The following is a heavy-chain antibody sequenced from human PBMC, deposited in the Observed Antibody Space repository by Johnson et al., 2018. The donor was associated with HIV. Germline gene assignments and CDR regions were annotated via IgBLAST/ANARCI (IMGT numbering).Heavy chain of an antibody. CDR1: GFPFSNYA. Sequence: QVQLVESGGGVVQPGRSLRLSCVVSGFPFSNYAMHWVRQTPGKGLEWVTFIEYDGSNKYYLDSVKGRFTISRDNSKNRLYLQMNSLRAEDTAVYYCAKDVKEWSPAFDIWGQGTVVTVSS. V-gene: IGHV3-30*04. CDR2: IEYDGSNK. D-gene: IGHD3-3*01. J-gene: IGHJ3*02. CDR3: AKDVKEWSPAFDI.